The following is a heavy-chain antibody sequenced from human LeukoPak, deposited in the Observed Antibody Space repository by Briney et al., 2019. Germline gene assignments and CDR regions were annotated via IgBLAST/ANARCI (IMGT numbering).Heavy chain of an antibody. Sequence: SETLSLTCTVSVGSITGFFWSWVRQAPGTGLEWIGHIYYGGATNYNHSSRSRITTSADTSKNQFSLKLRFVTAADTAVYYCGRAQYSGSCFDYWGQGTLVTVSS. CDR1: VGSITGFF. CDR2: IYYGGAT. V-gene: IGHV4-59*13. CDR3: GRAQYSGSCFDY. J-gene: IGHJ4*02. D-gene: IGHD1-26*01.